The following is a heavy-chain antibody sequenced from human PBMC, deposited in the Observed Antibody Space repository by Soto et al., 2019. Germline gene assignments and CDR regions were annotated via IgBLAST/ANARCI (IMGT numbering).Heavy chain of an antibody. CDR1: GYTFNSYA. Sequence: ASVKVSCKASGYTFNSYATNWARQATGQGREWMGWMNPNSGKTGYAQKFQGRVTMTRNTSISTAYMELRSLRSEDTAVYYCARSQKYQMLLGKGLDLCIQGTLGTVAS. J-gene: IGHJ5*02. V-gene: IGHV1-8*02. D-gene: IGHD2-2*01. CDR2: MNPNSGKT. CDR3: ARSQKYQMLLGKGLDL.